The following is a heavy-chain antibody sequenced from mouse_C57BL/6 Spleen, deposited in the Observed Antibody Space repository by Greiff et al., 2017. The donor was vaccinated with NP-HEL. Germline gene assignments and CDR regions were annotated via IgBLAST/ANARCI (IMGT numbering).Heavy chain of an antibody. Sequence: DVQLVESGAGLVKPGGSLKLSCAASGFTFSDYGMHWVRQTPEKGLEWVAYISSGSSTIYYADTVKGRFTISRDNAKNTLFLQMTSLRSEDTAMYYCARAKLGLFDYWGQGTTLTVSS. CDR2: ISSGSSTI. CDR3: ARAKLGLFDY. D-gene: IGHD4-1*01. J-gene: IGHJ2*01. V-gene: IGHV5-17*01. CDR1: GFTFSDYG.